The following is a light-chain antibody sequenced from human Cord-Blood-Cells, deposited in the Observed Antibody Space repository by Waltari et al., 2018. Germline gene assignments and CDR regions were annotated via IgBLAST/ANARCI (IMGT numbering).Light chain of an antibody. V-gene: IGKV1-9*01. J-gene: IGKJ4*01. CDR1: QGISSY. CDR3: QQLNSYPPT. CDR2: AAS. Sequence: IQLTQSPSSLSASVGDRVTITCRASQGISSYLAWYQQKPGKAPKLLIYAASTLQSGVPSRFSGSGSGTDFTLSISSRQPEDFATYDCQQLNSYPPTFGGGTKVEIK.